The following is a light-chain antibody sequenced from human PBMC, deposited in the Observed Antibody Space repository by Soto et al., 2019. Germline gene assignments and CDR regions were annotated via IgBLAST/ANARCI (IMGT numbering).Light chain of an antibody. J-gene: IGKJ1*01. Sequence: DIQMTQSPSSLSASVGDRVTITCRASQSISSYLNWYQQKPGKAPKLLIYAASSLQSGVPSRFSGSGSGTDFTLTVSSLQPEDFATYSCHASYSTFWTFGQGTNVAIK. CDR3: HASYSTFWT. CDR2: AAS. V-gene: IGKV1-39*01. CDR1: QSISSY.